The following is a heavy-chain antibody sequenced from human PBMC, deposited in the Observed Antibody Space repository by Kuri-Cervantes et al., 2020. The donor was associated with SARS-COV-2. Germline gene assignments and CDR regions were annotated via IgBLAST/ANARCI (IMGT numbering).Heavy chain of an antibody. Sequence: GESLKISCAASGFTFRNHGMHWVRQAPGKGLEWVAVVSYDGSDRYYADSVKGRFTISRDNSKNTLYLQMNSLRVEDTAVYYCAATRGGGYDSYYYYGMDVWGQGTTVTVSS. CDR1: GFTFRNHG. V-gene: IGHV3-30*03. CDR3: AATRGGGYDSYYYYGMDV. CDR2: VSYDGSDR. D-gene: IGHD1-26*01. J-gene: IGHJ6*02.